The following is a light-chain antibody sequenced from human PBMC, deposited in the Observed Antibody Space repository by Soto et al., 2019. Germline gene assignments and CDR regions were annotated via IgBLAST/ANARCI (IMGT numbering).Light chain of an antibody. Sequence: DIKMTQSPSTLSASVGDRVTITCRASQSIITSLAWYQQKPGKAPKLLIYKASNLQSGVPSRFSGSGSGTEFTLTISSLQPDDFATYYCQQYNSYPLTFGGGTKVDI. J-gene: IGKJ4*01. CDR2: KAS. CDR1: QSIITS. CDR3: QQYNSYPLT. V-gene: IGKV1-5*03.